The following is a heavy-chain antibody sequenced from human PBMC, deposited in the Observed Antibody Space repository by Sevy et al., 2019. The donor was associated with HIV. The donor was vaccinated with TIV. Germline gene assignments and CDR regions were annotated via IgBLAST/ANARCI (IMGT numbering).Heavy chain of an antibody. Sequence: QLGGSLRLSCAASGFSFSSYVMSWVRQAPGKGLEWVSTISGSGGRTYYADSVKGRFTISRDNVKNMVYLQMNSLRGEDTGMYYCAKGPQTNPIWYYYYMDVWGKGTTVTVSS. CDR1: GFSFSSYV. CDR2: ISGSGGRT. J-gene: IGHJ6*03. CDR3: AKGPQTNPIWYYYYMDV. V-gene: IGHV3-23*01.